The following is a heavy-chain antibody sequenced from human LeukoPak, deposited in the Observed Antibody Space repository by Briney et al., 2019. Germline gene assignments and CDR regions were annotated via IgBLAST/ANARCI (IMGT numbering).Heavy chain of an antibody. CDR2: IYYSGST. CDR1: GGSISSGGYS. D-gene: IGHD6-6*01. V-gene: IGHV4-30-4*07. Sequence: SQTLSLTCAVSGGSISSGGYSWSWIRQPPGKGLEWIGYIYYSGSTNYNPSLKSRVTISVDTSKNQFSLKLSSVTAADTAVYYCARHWRSSSSSYFDYWGQGTLVTVSS. J-gene: IGHJ4*02. CDR3: ARHWRSSSSSYFDY.